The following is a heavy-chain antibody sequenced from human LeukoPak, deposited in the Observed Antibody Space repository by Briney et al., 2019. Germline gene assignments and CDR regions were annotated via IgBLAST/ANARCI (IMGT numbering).Heavy chain of an antibody. V-gene: IGHV3-23*01. J-gene: IGHJ4*02. D-gene: IGHD2-15*01. Sequence: PGGSLRLSCAASGFTFSSYAMSWVRQAPGKGLEWVSAISGSGGSTYYADSVKGRFTISRDNSKNTLYLQMNSLRAEDTAVYYCARDGDCSGGRCSWYYFDSWGQGTLVTVSS. CDR1: GFTFSSYA. CDR2: ISGSGGST. CDR3: ARDGDCSGGRCSWYYFDS.